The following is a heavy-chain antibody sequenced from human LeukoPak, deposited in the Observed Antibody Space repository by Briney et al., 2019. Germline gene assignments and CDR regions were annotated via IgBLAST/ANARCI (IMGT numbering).Heavy chain of an antibody. J-gene: IGHJ3*02. CDR3: ASEDEYCSGGSCYPDAFDI. Sequence: SETLSLTCTVSGGSISSSSYYWGWIRQPPGKGLEWIGSIYYSGSTYYNPSLKSRVTISVDTSKNQFSLKLSSVTAADTAVYYCASEDEYCSGGSCYPDAFDIWGQGTMVTVSS. V-gene: IGHV4-39*07. D-gene: IGHD2-15*01. CDR2: IYYSGST. CDR1: GGSISSSSYY.